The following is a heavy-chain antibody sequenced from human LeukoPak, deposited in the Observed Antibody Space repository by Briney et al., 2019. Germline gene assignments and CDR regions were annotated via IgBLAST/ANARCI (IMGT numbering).Heavy chain of an antibody. CDR3: ARDSGTYSPYFDY. J-gene: IGHJ4*02. CDR1: GDSVSSSRAA. D-gene: IGHD2-21*01. CDR2: TYYRSKWYN. Sequence: SQTLSLTCGISGDSVSSSRAAWNWIRQSPSRGLEWLGRTYYRSKWYNDYVVSVKSRISINPDTSKNQFSLQLNSVTPEDTAVYYCARDSGTYSPYFDYWGQGTLVTVSS. V-gene: IGHV6-1*01.